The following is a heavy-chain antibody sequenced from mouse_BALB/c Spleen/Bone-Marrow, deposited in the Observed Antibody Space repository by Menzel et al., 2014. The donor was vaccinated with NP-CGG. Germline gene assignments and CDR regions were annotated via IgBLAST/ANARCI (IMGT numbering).Heavy chain of an antibody. Sequence: DVMLVESGGGLVQPGGSRKLSCAASGFTFSSFGMHWVRQAPEKGLEWVAYISSGSSTIYYADTVKGRFTISRDNPKNTLFLQMTSLRSEDTAVYYCARYGNYFYAMDYWGQGTSVTVSS. D-gene: IGHD2-1*01. J-gene: IGHJ4*01. CDR1: GFTFSSFG. CDR2: ISSGSSTI. CDR3: ARYGNYFYAMDY. V-gene: IGHV5-17*02.